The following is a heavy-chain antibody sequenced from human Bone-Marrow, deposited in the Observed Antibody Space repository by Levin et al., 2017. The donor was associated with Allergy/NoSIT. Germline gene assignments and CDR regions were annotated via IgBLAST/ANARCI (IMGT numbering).Heavy chain of an antibody. Sequence: PGGSLRLSCAASGFTFRHYTMNWVRQAPGKGLEWVSCITSSGDGTYYADYVKGRFTISRDNAKNSLYLQLNRLRDEDTAMYYCARDPARGYYDSSGYSGDHWGQGTLVTVSS. J-gene: IGHJ4*02. V-gene: IGHV3-48*02. CDR2: ITSSGDGT. CDR1: GFTFRHYT. CDR3: ARDPARGYYDSSGYSGDH. D-gene: IGHD3-22*01.